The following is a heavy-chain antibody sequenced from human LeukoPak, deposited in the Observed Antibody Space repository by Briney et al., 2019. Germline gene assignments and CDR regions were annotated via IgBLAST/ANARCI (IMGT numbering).Heavy chain of an antibody. V-gene: IGHV4-4*07. J-gene: IGHJ4*02. Sequence: SETLSLTCTVSGVSISSYYWSWIRQPAGKGLEWIGRIYTSGSTNYNPSLKSRVTMSVDTSKNQFSLKLSSVTAADTAVYYCARERGVPAALGAYYFDYWGQGTLVTVSS. D-gene: IGHD2-2*01. CDR2: IYTSGST. CDR1: GVSISSYY. CDR3: ARERGVPAALGAYYFDY.